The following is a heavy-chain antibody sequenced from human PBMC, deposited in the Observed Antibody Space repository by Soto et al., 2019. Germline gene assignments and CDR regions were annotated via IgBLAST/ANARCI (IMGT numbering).Heavy chain of an antibody. J-gene: IGHJ4*02. CDR3: ARGGGWAGGATFDS. CDR1: GYTFTSYT. V-gene: IGHV1-3*01. CDR2: INAGNGRE. Sequence: QGQLEQSGAEVKKPGASVKVSCKTSGYTFTSYTLHRVRQAPGQGVAGVGRINAGNGREKSSQRSTARTRCIIKRPATAPRTELRITVPETTAVDCCARGGGWAGGATFDSWGQGTVVNVSS. D-gene: IGHD1-26*01.